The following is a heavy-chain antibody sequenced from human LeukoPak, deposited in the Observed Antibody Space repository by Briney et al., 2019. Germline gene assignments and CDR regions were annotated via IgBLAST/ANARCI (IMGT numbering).Heavy chain of an antibody. D-gene: IGHD5-24*01. Sequence: ASVKVSCKVFGYTLTELSMHWVRQAPGKGLEWMGGFDPEDGETIYAQKFQGRVTMTEDTSTDTAYMELSSLRFEDTAVYYCATVKVEMATIVWYLDLWGRGTLVTVSS. J-gene: IGHJ2*01. CDR3: ATVKVEMATIVWYLDL. CDR2: FDPEDGET. CDR1: GYTLTELS. V-gene: IGHV1-24*01.